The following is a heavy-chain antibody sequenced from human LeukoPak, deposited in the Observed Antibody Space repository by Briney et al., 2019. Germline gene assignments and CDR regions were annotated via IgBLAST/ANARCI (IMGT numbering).Heavy chain of an antibody. V-gene: IGHV3-30*19. CDR1: GFTFSSHG. D-gene: IGHD5-18*01. CDR3: ARDLGYSYGLPNAFDI. Sequence: PGGSLRLSCAASGFTFSSHGMHWVRQAPGKGLEWVAVISYDGSNKYYADSVKGRFTISRDNSKNTLYLQMNSLRAEDTAVYYCARDLGYSYGLPNAFDIWGQGTMVTVSS. J-gene: IGHJ3*02. CDR2: ISYDGSNK.